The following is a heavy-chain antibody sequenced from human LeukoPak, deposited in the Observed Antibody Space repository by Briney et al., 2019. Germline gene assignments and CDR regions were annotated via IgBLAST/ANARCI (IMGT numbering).Heavy chain of an antibody. CDR1: GFTFSSYA. Sequence: PGGSLRLSCAASGFTFSSYAMSWVRQAPGKGLEWVSGISGSGGSTYYADSVKGRFTISRDNSKNTLYLQMNSLRAEDTAVYYCAKDAYYLRGFGLDLWGRGTLVTVSS. CDR2: ISGSGGST. CDR3: AKDAYYLRGFGLDL. V-gene: IGHV3-23*01. J-gene: IGHJ2*01. D-gene: IGHD3-10*01.